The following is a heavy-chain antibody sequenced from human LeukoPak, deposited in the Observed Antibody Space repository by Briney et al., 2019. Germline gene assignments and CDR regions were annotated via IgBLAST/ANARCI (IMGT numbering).Heavy chain of an antibody. J-gene: IGHJ4*02. CDR2: ISSSSSYI. CDR3: AKDDAADYYDSSGYVGVGDY. Sequence: GGSLRLSCAASGFTFSSYSMNWVRQAPGKGLEWVSSISSSSSYIYYADSVKGRFTISRDNSKNTLYLQMNSLRAEDTAVYYCAKDDAADYYDSSGYVGVGDYWGQGTLVAVSS. CDR1: GFTFSSYS. D-gene: IGHD3-22*01. V-gene: IGHV3-21*01.